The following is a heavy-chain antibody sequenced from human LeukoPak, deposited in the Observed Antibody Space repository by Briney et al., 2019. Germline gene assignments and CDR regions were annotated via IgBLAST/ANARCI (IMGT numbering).Heavy chain of an antibody. D-gene: IGHD4-23*01. J-gene: IGHJ4*02. Sequence: GIINPSGGSTSYAQKFQGRVTMTRDTSTSTVYMELSSLRSVDTAVYYCAREPYGGNSPYDYWGQGTLVTVSS. V-gene: IGHV1-46*01. CDR3: AREPYGGNSPYDY. CDR2: INPSGGST.